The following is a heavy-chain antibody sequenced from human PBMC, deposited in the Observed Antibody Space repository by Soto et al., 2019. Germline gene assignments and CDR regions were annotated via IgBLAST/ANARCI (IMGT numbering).Heavy chain of an antibody. Sequence: PSETLSLTCAVSGYSISSGYYWGWIRQPPGKGLEWIGSIYHSGSTYYNPSLKSRVTISVDTSKNQFSLKLSSVTAADTAVYYCVTTRITIFGVVDWFDPWGQGTLVTVSS. V-gene: IGHV4-38-2*01. J-gene: IGHJ5*02. D-gene: IGHD3-3*01. CDR1: GYSISSGYY. CDR2: IYHSGST. CDR3: VTTRITIFGVVDWFDP.